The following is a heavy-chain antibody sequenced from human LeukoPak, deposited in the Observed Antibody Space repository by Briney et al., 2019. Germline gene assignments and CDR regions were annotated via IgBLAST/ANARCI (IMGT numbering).Heavy chain of an antibody. CDR1: GGSFSGYY. V-gene: IGHV4-34*01. CDR3: ARAYTLNWFDP. CDR2: INHSGST. J-gene: IGHJ5*02. D-gene: IGHD2-2*02. Sequence: SETLSLTCAVYGGSFSGYYWSWIRQPPGKGLEWSGEINHSGSTNYNPSLKSRVTISVDTSKNQFSLKLSSVAAADTALHYCARAYTLNWFDPWGQGTLVTVSS.